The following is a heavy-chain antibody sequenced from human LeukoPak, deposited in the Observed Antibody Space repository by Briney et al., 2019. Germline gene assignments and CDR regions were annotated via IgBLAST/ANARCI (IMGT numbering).Heavy chain of an antibody. J-gene: IGHJ6*03. CDR3: ARDHGYSYDLVHYYYYMDV. CDR1: AASISRYN. Sequence: KPSETLSLTCTVAAASISRYNWSWGWQPPRKGLEWVGDIYYSVRANSNPSLKSRVTISVDTSKNQFSLKLSSVTAADTAVYYCARDHGYSYDLVHYYYYMDVWGKGTTVTVSS. V-gene: IGHV4-59*01. D-gene: IGHD5-18*01. CDR2: IYYSVRA.